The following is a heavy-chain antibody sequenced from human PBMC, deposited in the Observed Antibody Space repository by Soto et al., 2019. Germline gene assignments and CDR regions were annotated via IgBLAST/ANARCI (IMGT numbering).Heavy chain of an antibody. V-gene: IGHV1-46*01. CDR1: GYTFTSYG. Sequence: ASVKVSCKASGYTFTSYGISWVRQAPGQGLEWMGIINPSGGSTSYAQKFQGRVTMAGDTSTSTVYMELSSLRSEDTAVYYCERDLAREDYYSGMDVWGQGTTVTVSS. CDR3: ERDLAREDYYSGMDV. J-gene: IGHJ6*02. CDR2: INPSGGST.